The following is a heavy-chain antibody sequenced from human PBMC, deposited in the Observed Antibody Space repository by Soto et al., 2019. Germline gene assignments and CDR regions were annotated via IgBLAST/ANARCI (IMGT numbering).Heavy chain of an antibody. D-gene: IGHD4-4*01. J-gene: IGHJ6*03. Sequence: GGSLRLSCAASGFTLSNYGMHWVRQAPGKGLEYVSAINSNGGSTYYANSGKGRFTISRDNSKNTVYLQMGSLRPEDMAVYYCARSWTTVAYMDVWGKGTTVTVSS. CDR1: GFTLSNYG. V-gene: IGHV3-64*01. CDR2: INSNGGST. CDR3: ARSWTTVAYMDV.